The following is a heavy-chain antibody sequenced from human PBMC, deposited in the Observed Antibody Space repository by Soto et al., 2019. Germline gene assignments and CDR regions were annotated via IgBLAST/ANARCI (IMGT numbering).Heavy chain of an antibody. J-gene: IGHJ5*02. Sequence: QVQLVQSGAEVKKPGSSVKVSCKASVGTFSSYAISWVRQAPGQGLEWMGEIIPIFGTANYAQKFQGRVTITADESTSTDYKELSSLRSEDTAVYYCARDRGRSSGYYPYWFDPWGQGTLVTVSS. CDR2: IIPIFGTA. D-gene: IGHD3-22*01. CDR3: ARDRGRSSGYYPYWFDP. CDR1: VGTFSSYA. V-gene: IGHV1-69*12.